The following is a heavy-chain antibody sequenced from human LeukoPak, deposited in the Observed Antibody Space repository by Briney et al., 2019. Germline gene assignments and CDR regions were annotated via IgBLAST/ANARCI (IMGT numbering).Heavy chain of an antibody. Sequence: SETLSLTCAVYGGSFSGYYWSWIRQPPGKGLEWIGEINHSGSTNYNPSLKSRVTISVDTSKNQFSLKLSSVTAADTAVYYCARGPNQRYFDYWGQGTLVTVSS. D-gene: IGHD1-1*01. CDR1: GGSFSGYY. CDR3: ARGPNQRYFDY. CDR2: INHSGST. V-gene: IGHV4-34*01. J-gene: IGHJ4*02.